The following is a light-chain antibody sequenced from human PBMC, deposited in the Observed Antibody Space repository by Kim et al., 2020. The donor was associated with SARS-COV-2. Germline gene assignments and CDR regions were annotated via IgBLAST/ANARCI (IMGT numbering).Light chain of an antibody. J-gene: IGLJ3*02. CDR3: QSYDSSNWV. V-gene: IGLV6-57*02. CDR2: EEN. CDR1: SSSSAKNC. Sequence: TVTTSSTGSSSSSAKNCVQWYQRLPGSGPNTVIYEENQRPSGVPDRFSGSIGSSSNAASLTISGLKTEDEADYYCQSYDSSNWVFGGGTKLTVL.